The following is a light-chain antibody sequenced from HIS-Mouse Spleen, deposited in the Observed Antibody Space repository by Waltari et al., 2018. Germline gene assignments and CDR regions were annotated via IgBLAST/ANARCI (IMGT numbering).Light chain of an antibody. CDR2: WAS. CDR3: QQYYSTPQT. CDR1: QSVLYSSNNKNY. V-gene: IGKV4-1*01. Sequence: DIVMTQSPDSLAVSLGESATIHCKSSQSVLYSSNNKNYLAWYQQKPGQPPKLLIYWASTRESGVPDRFSGSGSGTDFTLTISSLQAEDVAVYYCQQYYSTPQTFGQGTKVEIK. J-gene: IGKJ1*01.